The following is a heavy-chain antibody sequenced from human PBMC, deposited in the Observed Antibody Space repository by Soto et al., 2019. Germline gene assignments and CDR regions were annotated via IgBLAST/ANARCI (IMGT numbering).Heavy chain of an antibody. CDR2: IYYSGST. CDR1: GGSISGYY. Sequence: SETLSLTCTVSGGSISGYYWSWIRQPPGKGLEWIGYIYYSGSTNYNPSLKSRVTISVDTSKNQFSLKLSSVTAADTAVYYCARHQSHSSSYVDPWGQGTLVTVSS. J-gene: IGHJ5*02. V-gene: IGHV4-59*08. D-gene: IGHD6-13*01. CDR3: ARHQSHSSSYVDP.